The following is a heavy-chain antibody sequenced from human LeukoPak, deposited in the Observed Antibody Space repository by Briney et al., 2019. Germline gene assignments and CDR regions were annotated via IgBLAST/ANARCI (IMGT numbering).Heavy chain of an antibody. Sequence: GGSLRLSCVASGFTFSRYDMHWVRQAPGKGLEWLAFVRFDGRETFYADSIQGRFTISRDNSKNTLYLQMNSLRAEDTAVYYCAKDRDYYDSTAFDYWGQGTLVTVSS. D-gene: IGHD3-22*01. CDR1: GFTFSRYD. V-gene: IGHV3-30*02. CDR2: VRFDGRET. J-gene: IGHJ4*02. CDR3: AKDRDYYDSTAFDY.